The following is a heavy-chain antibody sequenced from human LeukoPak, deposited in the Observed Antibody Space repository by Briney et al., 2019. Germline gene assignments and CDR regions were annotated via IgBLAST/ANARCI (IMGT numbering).Heavy chain of an antibody. D-gene: IGHD5-12*01. CDR2: INAGNGNT. J-gene: IGHJ4*02. CDR1: GYTFTSYA. CDR3: ARLGAYSGYGYFDY. V-gene: IGHV1-3*01. Sequence: GASVKVSCKASGYTFTSYAMHWVRQAPGQRLEWMGWINAGNGNTKYSQKFQGRVTITRDTSASTAYMELSSLRSEDTAVYYCARLGAYSGYGYFDYWGQGTLVTVSS.